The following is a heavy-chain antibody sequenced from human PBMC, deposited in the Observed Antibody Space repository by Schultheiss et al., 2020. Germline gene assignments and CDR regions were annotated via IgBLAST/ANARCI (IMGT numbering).Heavy chain of an antibody. Sequence: GGSLRLSCAASGFTVSSYSMNWVRQAPGKGLEWVSSISSSSSYIYYADSVKGRFTISRDNAKNSLYLQMNSLRAEDTAVYYCARNKGAKGDYGDPYYYYGMDVWGQGTTVTVSS. CDR3: ARNKGAKGDYGDPYYYYGMDV. V-gene: IGHV3-21*01. D-gene: IGHD4-17*01. CDR2: ISSSSSYI. J-gene: IGHJ6*02. CDR1: GFTVSSYS.